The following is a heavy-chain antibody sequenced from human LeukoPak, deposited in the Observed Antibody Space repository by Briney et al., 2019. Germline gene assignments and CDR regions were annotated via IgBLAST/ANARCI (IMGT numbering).Heavy chain of an antibody. CDR2: IYSGGST. D-gene: IGHD4-11*01. CDR3: AREPVTTYFYHYYMDV. Sequence: GGSLRLSCAASGFSVRSSYMNWVRQAPGKGLQWVSVIYSGGSTYYADFVKGRFTISRDISKNTVYLQMNDLRGEDTAVHYCAREPVTTYFYHYYMDVWGKGTTVTVSS. J-gene: IGHJ6*03. V-gene: IGHV3-66*02. CDR1: GFSVRSSY.